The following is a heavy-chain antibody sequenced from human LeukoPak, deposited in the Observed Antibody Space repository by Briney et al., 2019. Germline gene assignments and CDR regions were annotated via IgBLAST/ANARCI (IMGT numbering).Heavy chain of an antibody. CDR1: GFTFGDYA. CDR3: ARDFSSNWYGTTDY. CDR2: IRSKAYGGTT. D-gene: IGHD6-13*01. V-gene: IGHV3-49*03. J-gene: IGHJ4*02. Sequence: PGRSLRLSCTASGFTFGDYAMSWFRQAPGKGLEWVGFIRSKAYGGTTEYAASVSGRFIVSRDDSKSIAYLQMNSLKTDDTAVYYCARDFSSNWYGTTDYWGQGTLVTVSS.